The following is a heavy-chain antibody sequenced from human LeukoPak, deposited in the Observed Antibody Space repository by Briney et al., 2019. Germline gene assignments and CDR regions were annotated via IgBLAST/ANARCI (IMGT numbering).Heavy chain of an antibody. V-gene: IGHV3-23*01. J-gene: IGHJ3*02. CDR3: AKYQLLNNISWRDAFDI. CDR2: IGRSGDI. D-gene: IGHD2-2*01. CDR1: GFTFSSYA. Sequence: GGSLRLSCAASGFTFSSYALTWVRQAPGKGLEWVSVIGRSGDIYYADSVKGRFTISRDNSKNTLYLQMNSLRAEDTAVYYCAKYQLLNNISWRDAFDIWGQGTMVTVSS.